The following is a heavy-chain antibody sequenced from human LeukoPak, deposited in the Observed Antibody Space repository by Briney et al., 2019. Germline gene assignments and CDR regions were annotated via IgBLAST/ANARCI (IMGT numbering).Heavy chain of an antibody. V-gene: IGHV3-11*01. J-gene: IGHJ3*02. Sequence: PGGSLRLSCAASGFTFSSNYMSWIRQAPGKGLEWVSYISSSGSTIYYADSVKGRFTISRDNAKNSLYLQMNSLRAEDTAVYYCARGLGSPTDDAFDIWGQGTMVTVSS. CDR1: GFTFSSNY. CDR3: ARGLGSPTDDAFDI. D-gene: IGHD3-16*01. CDR2: ISSSGSTI.